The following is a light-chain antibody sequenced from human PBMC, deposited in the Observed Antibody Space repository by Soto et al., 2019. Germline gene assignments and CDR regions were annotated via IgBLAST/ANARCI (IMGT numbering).Light chain of an antibody. Sequence: DIQMTQSPSTLSASVGDRVTITCRASQSISSWLAWYQQKPGKAPKLLIYKASSLASGVPSRFSGSGSGTEFTLTISSLQPDDFAPYYCQQYNSYPSFGGGTTLEIK. J-gene: IGKJ4*01. V-gene: IGKV1-5*03. CDR2: KAS. CDR1: QSISSW. CDR3: QQYNSYPS.